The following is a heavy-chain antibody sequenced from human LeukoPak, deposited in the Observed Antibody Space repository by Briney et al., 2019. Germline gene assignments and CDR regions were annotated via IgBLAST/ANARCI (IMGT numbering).Heavy chain of an antibody. CDR3: ARDWGQWLGAYNWFDP. V-gene: IGHV3-74*01. Sequence: GGSLRLSCAASGFMFNNYWMHWVRQAPGKGLVWVSRISTDGSSTRYADSVKGRFTISRDNAKNTLYLQMNSLRAEDTAVYYCARDWGQWLGAYNWFDPWGQGTLVTVSS. CDR2: ISTDGSST. J-gene: IGHJ5*02. D-gene: IGHD6-19*01. CDR1: GFMFNNYW.